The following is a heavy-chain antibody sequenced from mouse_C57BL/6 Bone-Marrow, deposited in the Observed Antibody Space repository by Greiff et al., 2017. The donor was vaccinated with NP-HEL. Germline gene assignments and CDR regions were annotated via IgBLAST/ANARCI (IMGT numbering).Heavy chain of an antibody. CDR3: ARFPYYYGSSAFAY. CDR1: GYTFTDYN. V-gene: IGHV1-22*01. J-gene: IGHJ3*01. CDR2: INPNNGGT. Sequence: VQLQQSGPELVKPGASVKMSCKASGYTFTDYNMHWVKQSHGKSLEWIGYINPNNGGTSYNQKFKGKATLTVNKSSSTAYMELRSLTSEDSAVYYCARFPYYYGSSAFAYWGQGTLVTVSA. D-gene: IGHD1-1*01.